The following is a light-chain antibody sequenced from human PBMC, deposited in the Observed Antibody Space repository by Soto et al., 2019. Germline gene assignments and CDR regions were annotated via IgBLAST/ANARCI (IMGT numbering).Light chain of an antibody. J-gene: IGKJ1*01. Sequence: DIQMTQSPSSLSASVRDRVTITCRASQNIRGYLNWYQQKPGKAPKLQIYAASSLQSRIPTRFSGSGSETDFTLTISSLQPEDFASYYCQQSYSTPWTFGQGTKVEIK. CDR1: QNIRGY. CDR2: AAS. V-gene: IGKV1-39*01. CDR3: QQSYSTPWT.